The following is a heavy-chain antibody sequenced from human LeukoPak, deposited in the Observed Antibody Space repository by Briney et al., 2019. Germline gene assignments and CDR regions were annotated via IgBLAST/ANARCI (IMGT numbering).Heavy chain of an antibody. Sequence: ASVKVSCKASGYTLTSYDINWVRQATGQGLEWMGWMNPNSGKTGYAQKFQGRITITRNTSISTAYMELSSLRSEDTAVYYCARGTTGSYSYVDYWGQGTLVTVSS. D-gene: IGHD1-26*01. J-gene: IGHJ4*02. CDR3: ARGTTGSYSYVDY. V-gene: IGHV1-8*01. CDR2: MNPNSGKT. CDR1: GYTLTSYD.